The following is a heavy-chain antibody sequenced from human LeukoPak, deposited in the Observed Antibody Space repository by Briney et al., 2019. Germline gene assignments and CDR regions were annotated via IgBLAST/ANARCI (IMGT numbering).Heavy chain of an antibody. Sequence: PSETLSLTCTVSGGSISSSSYYWGWIRQPPGKGLEWIGSIYYSGSTYYNPSLKSRVTISVDTSKNQFSLKLSSVTAADTAVYYCARAFDTEDYWGQGTLVTVSS. D-gene: IGHD3-16*01. CDR1: GGSISSSSYY. J-gene: IGHJ4*02. CDR3: ARAFDTEDY. CDR2: IYYSGST. V-gene: IGHV4-39*07.